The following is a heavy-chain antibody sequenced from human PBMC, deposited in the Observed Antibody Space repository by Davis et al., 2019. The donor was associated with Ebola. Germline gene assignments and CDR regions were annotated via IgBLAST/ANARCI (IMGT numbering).Heavy chain of an antibody. CDR1: GFTFSTYA. CDR2: ISGSGGST. CDR3: AKLALQLLYFDY. D-gene: IGHD2-2*01. V-gene: IGHV3-23*01. Sequence: GESLKISCAASGFTFSTYAMSWVRQAPGKGLEWVSAISGSGGSTYYADSVKGRFTISRDNSKNTLYLQMNSLRAEDTAVYYCAKLALQLLYFDYWGQGTLVTVSS. J-gene: IGHJ4*02.